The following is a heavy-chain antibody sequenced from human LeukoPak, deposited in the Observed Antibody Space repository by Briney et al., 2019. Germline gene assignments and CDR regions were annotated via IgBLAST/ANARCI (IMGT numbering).Heavy chain of an antibody. D-gene: IGHD1-26*01. V-gene: IGHV3-33*08. J-gene: IGHJ6*02. CDR1: GFTFNTYT. CDR3: ARDLGVGATYYYYYYGMDV. Sequence: GGSLRLSCAASGFTFNTYTMNWVRQAPGKGLEWVAVIWYDGSNKYYADSVKGRFTISRDNSKNTLYLQMNSLRAEDTAVYYCARDLGVGATYYYYYYGMDVWGQGTTVTVSS. CDR2: IWYDGSNK.